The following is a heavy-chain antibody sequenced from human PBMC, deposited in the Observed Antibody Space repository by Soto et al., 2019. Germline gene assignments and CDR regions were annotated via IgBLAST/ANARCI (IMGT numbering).Heavy chain of an antibody. Sequence: PSETLSLTCTVSGGSISSYYWSWIRQPPGKGLEWIGYIYYSGSTNYNPSLKSRVTISVDTSKNQFSLKLSSVTAADTAVYYCARGLDILTGYEGNWFDPWGQGTLVTVSS. D-gene: IGHD3-9*01. J-gene: IGHJ5*02. CDR1: GGSISSYY. V-gene: IGHV4-59*01. CDR2: IYYSGST. CDR3: ARGLDILTGYEGNWFDP.